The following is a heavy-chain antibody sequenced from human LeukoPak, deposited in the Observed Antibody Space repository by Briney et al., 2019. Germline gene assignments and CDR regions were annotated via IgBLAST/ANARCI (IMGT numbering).Heavy chain of an antibody. CDR1: GFTFTTYA. CDR3: AKTSPGYSYGLLDY. D-gene: IGHD5-18*01. J-gene: IGHJ4*02. Sequence: GGSLRLSCAASGFTFTTYAMSWVRQAPGKGLEWVSTISGSGGGTYYADSVKGRFTISRDNSKNTLYLQMNSLRAEDTAVYYCAKTSPGYSYGLLDYWGQGTLVTVSS. CDR2: ISGSGGGT. V-gene: IGHV3-23*01.